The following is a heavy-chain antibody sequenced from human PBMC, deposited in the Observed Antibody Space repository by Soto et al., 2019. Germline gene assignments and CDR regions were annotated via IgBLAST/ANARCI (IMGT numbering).Heavy chain of an antibody. Sequence: SVKVSCKASGGTFSSYAISWVRQAPGQGLEWMGGINPIFGKANYAQKFQGRVTITADTSTSTAYMELSSLRSEDTAVYYCARNGGPRYHSGWYELDDWGQGTLVTVSS. CDR3: ARNGGPRYHSGWYELDD. CDR1: GGTFSSYA. V-gene: IGHV1-69*06. CDR2: INPIFGKA. J-gene: IGHJ4*02. D-gene: IGHD6-19*01.